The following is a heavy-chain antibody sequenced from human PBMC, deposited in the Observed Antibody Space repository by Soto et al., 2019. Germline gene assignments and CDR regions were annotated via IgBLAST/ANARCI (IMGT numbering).Heavy chain of an antibody. D-gene: IGHD6-19*01. CDR3: ARARMVAGDNNWFDP. J-gene: IGHJ5*02. CDR1: GGSISSGGDY. Sequence: PSETLSLTCTVSGGSISSGGDYWSWIRQHPGRGPEWVGNIYYSGSTFYNPSLKSRVTISVDTSKNQFSLRLSSVTAADTAVYYCARARMVAGDNNWFDPWGQGTLVTVSS. CDR2: IYYSGST. V-gene: IGHV4-31*03.